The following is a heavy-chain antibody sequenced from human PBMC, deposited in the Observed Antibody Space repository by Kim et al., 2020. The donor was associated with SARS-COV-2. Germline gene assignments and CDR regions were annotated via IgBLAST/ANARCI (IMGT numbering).Heavy chain of an antibody. CDR2: IWYDGSNK. V-gene: IGHV3-33*01. Sequence: GGSLRLSCAASGFTFSSYGMHWVRQAPGKGLEWVAVIWYDGSNKYYADSVKGRFTISRDNSKNTLYLQMNSLRAEDTAVYYCASGAAAGTVDYFDYWGQGTLVTVSS. CDR1: GFTFSSYG. J-gene: IGHJ4*02. CDR3: ASGAAAGTVDYFDY. D-gene: IGHD6-13*01.